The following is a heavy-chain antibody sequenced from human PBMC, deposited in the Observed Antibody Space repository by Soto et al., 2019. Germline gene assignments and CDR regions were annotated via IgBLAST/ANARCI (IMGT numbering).Heavy chain of an antibody. D-gene: IGHD2-2*01. V-gene: IGHV3-66*01. CDR3: ARDAGYCISTSCYAVYYYGMDV. J-gene: IGHJ6*02. Sequence: GGSVRLSCAASGFTVSSNYMSWVRQAPGKGLEWVSVIYSGGSTYYADSVKGRFTISRDNSKNTLYLQMNSLRAEDTAVYYCARDAGYCISTSCYAVYYYGMDVWGQGTTVTVSS. CDR1: GFTVSSNY. CDR2: IYSGGST.